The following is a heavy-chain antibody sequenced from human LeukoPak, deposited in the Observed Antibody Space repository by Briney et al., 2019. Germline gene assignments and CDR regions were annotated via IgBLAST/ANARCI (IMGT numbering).Heavy chain of an antibody. J-gene: IGHJ6*02. V-gene: IGHV4-30-2*01. CDR3: ARGYSGYYYGMDV. CDR2: IYHSEST. Sequence: SETLSLTCAVSGGSISSGGYSWSWIRQPPGKGLEWIGDIYHSESTYYNPSLKSRFTISVDKSKNQFSLKLSSVTAADTAVYYCARGYSGYYYGMDVWGQGTTVTVSS. D-gene: IGHD1-26*01. CDR1: GGSISSGGYS.